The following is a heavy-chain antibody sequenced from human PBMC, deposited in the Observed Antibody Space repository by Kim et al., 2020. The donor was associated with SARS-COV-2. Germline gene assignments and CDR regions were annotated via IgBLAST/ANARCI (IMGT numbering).Heavy chain of an antibody. Sequence: DRNYVESVRRRFTSSRDNGKNSLYLQMNSLRAEDTAVYYCARDSGGSLDYWGQGTLVTVYS. J-gene: IGHJ4*02. V-gene: IGHV3-7*03. CDR3: ARDSGGSLDY. D-gene: IGHD3-16*01. CDR2: DR.